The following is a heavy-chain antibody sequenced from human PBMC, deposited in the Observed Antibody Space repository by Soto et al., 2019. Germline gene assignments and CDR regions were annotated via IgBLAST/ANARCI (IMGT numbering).Heavy chain of an antibody. D-gene: IGHD1-26*01. CDR2: ISYDGSNK. CDR3: AKDLLVVGLTPAYY. CDR1: GFTFSSYG. J-gene: IGHJ6*02. V-gene: IGHV3-30*18. Sequence: HPGGSLRLSCAASGFTFSSYGMHWVRQAPGKGLEWVAGISYDGSNKYYADSVKGRFTISRDNSKNTLYLQMNSLRAEDTAMYYCAKDLLVVGLTPAYYWGQGTTVTVSS.